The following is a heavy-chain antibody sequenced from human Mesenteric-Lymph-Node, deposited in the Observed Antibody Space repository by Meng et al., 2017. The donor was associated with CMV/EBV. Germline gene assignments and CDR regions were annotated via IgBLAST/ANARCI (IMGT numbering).Heavy chain of an antibody. D-gene: IGHD3-10*01. Sequence: GGSLRLSCAASGFTFSTSGIHWVRQAPGKGLEWVAFIRYDATNKFYADSVKGRFTISRDNSKNTVYLQMNSLRTEDTALYYCVKDSGYDYGSLAYYFDFWGQGTLVTVSS. CDR3: VKDSGYDYGSLAYYFDF. CDR1: GFTFSTSG. CDR2: IRYDATNK. V-gene: IGHV3-30*02. J-gene: IGHJ4*02.